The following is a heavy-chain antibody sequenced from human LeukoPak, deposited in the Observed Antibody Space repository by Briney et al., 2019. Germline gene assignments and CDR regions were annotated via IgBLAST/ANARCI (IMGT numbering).Heavy chain of an antibody. CDR2: ISWNSGSI. CDR3: AKDPHSGHEGHYYFDY. V-gene: IGHV3-9*01. J-gene: IGHJ4*02. Sequence: GGSLRLSCAASGFTFDDYAMHWVRQAPGKGLEWVSGISWNSGSIGYADSVKGRFTISRDNAKNSLYLQMNSLRAEDTALYYCAKDPHSGHEGHYYFDYWGQGTLVTVSS. D-gene: IGHD5-12*01. CDR1: GFTFDDYA.